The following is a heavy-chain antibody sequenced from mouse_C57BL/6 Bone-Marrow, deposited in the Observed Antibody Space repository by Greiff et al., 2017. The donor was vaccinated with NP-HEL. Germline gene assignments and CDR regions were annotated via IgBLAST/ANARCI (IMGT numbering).Heavy chain of an antibody. V-gene: IGHV14-2*01. J-gene: IGHJ4*01. CDR1: GFNIKDYY. D-gene: IGHD1-1*01. CDR2: IDPEDGET. Sequence: EVKLLESGAELVKPGASVKLSCTASGFNIKDYYMHWVKQRTEKGLEWIGRIDPEDGETKYAPKFQGKATITADTSSNTAYLQLSSLTSEDTAVYYCARDYGSFYYSAMDYWGQGTSVTVAS. CDR3: ARDYGSFYYSAMDY.